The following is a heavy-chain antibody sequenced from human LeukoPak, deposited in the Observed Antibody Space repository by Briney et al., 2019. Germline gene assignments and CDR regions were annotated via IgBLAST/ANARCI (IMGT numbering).Heavy chain of an antibody. CDR2: IYSGGST. J-gene: IGHJ4*02. CDR1: GFTVSSNY. Sequence: PGGSLRLSCAASGFTVSSNYMSWVRQAPGKGLEWLSVIYSGGSTYYADSVKGRFTISRDNSKNTLYLQMNSLRAEDKAVYYCTTKRGYSYGYADWGQGTLVTVSS. D-gene: IGHD5-18*01. V-gene: IGHV3-66*01. CDR3: TTKRGYSYGYAD.